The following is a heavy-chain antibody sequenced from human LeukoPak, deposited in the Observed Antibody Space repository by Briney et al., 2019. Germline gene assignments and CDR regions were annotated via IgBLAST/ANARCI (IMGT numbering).Heavy chain of an antibody. CDR2: ISGTTGRI. D-gene: IGHD3-3*01. CDR3: ARGDHYYDFLIQH. CDR1: GFTFSSYA. J-gene: IGHJ4*02. V-gene: IGHV3-23*01. Sequence: GGSLRLSCVASGFTFSSYAMTWVRQAPGKGLEWVSSISGTTGRIYYADSARGRFTISRDNSKNTLYVQMSSLRAEDTAIYYCARGDHYYDFLIQHWGQGTLVTVSS.